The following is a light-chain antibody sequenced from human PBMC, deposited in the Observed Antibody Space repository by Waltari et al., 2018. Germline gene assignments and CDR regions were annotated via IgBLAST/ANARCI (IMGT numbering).Light chain of an antibody. CDR2: KAS. J-gene: IGKJ2*01. CDR1: QSINNW. V-gene: IGKV1-5*03. Sequence: DIQMTPPPSTLSASVGALVTITCRASQSINNWLAWYQQKPGKAPKLLIYKASTLASGVPSRFSGSGSGTEFTLTISGLQPDDFATYYCQQYNSYSFFGQGTKLAIK. CDR3: QQYNSYSF.